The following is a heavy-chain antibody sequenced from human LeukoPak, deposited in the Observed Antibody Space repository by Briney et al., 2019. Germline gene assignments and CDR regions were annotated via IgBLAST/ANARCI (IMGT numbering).Heavy chain of an antibody. CDR2: ISYDGRNE. D-gene: IGHD1-26*01. CDR1: GFTFSSYG. Sequence: GGSLRLSCAASGFTFSSYGMHWVRQAPGKGREWVAMISYDGRNEYYVDSVKGRFTISRDNSKNTLYLQMNSLRAEDTAVYYCAKERAGMGADAFDIWGQGTMVTVSS. J-gene: IGHJ3*02. V-gene: IGHV3-30*18. CDR3: AKERAGMGADAFDI.